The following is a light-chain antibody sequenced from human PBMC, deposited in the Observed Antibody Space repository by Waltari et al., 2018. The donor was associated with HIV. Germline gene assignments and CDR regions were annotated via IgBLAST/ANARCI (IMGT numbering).Light chain of an antibody. CDR3: AAWDDYMEGHV. CDR2: NTY. J-gene: IGLJ2*01. Sequence: QSVLTQPPSASGTPGQTVTISCSGSSANIGTNTVNWYQQLPGTAPKLLIYNTYQRPSVVPDRVSGSQSGTSASLAISGLQSEDEADYYCAAWDDYMEGHVFGGGTKLTIL. V-gene: IGLV1-44*01. CDR1: SANIGTNT.